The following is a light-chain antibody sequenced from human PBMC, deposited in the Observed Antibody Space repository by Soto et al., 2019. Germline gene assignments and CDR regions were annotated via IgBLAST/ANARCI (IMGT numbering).Light chain of an antibody. CDR2: TAS. V-gene: IGKV1-12*01. Sequence: DIQMTQSPSTLSASVGDRVSFTCRASQGVSTWLAWYQQKPGKAPNLLIYTASSLQSGVPSRFSGSGSGTDFTLTINGLQPEDFATYYCQQAASFPITFGQGTRLEIK. CDR1: QGVSTW. J-gene: IGKJ5*01. CDR3: QQAASFPIT.